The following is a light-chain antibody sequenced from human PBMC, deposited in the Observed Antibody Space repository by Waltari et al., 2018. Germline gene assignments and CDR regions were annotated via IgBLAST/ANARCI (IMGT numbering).Light chain of an antibody. CDR3: QSYDNSLSGSGV. CDR2: GNS. CDR1: SSNIGAGYD. Sequence: QSVLTQPPSVSGAPGQRVTISCTGSSSNIGAGYDVHWYQRLPGTAPKLLIYGNSNRPSGVPDRFSGSRSGTSASLAITGLQAEDGADYYCQSYDNSLSGSGVFGGGTKLTVL. J-gene: IGLJ3*02. V-gene: IGLV1-40*01.